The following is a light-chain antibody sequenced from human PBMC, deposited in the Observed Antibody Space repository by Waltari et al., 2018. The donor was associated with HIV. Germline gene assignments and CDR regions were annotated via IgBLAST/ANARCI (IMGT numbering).Light chain of an antibody. J-gene: IGLJ1*01. CDR1: SSNIGAGYD. V-gene: IGLV1-40*01. CDR3: QSYDTSLSGNYV. Sequence: QSVLTQPPSVSGAPGPRVTIPCTGSSSNIGAGYDVPWSQQLPGTAPKLLIYGNSNRPSGVPDRFSGSKSGTSASLAITGLQAEDEADYYCQSYDTSLSGNYVFGTGTKVTVL. CDR2: GNS.